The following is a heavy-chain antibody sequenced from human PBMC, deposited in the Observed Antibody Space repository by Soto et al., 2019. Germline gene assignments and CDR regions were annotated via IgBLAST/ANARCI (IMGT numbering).Heavy chain of an antibody. CDR2: IYYSGST. V-gene: IGHV4-31*03. CDR3: ARGGDCSSTSCYWFDP. J-gene: IGHJ5*02. Sequence: SETLSLTCTVSGGSISSGGYYWSWIRQHPGKGLEWIGYIYYSGSTYYNPSLKSRVTISVDTSKNQFSLKLSSVTAADTAVYYCARGGDCSSTSCYWFDPWGQGTLVTVSS. D-gene: IGHD2-2*01. CDR1: GGSISSGGYY.